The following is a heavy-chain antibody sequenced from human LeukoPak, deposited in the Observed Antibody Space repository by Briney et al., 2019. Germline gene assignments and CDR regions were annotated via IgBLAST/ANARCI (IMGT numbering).Heavy chain of an antibody. CDR3: ARGVELLWFGESEYYFDY. D-gene: IGHD3-10*01. CDR1: GFTFSIYA. CDR2: IKQDGSEK. J-gene: IGHJ4*02. V-gene: IGHV3-7*01. Sequence: TGGSLRLSCAASGFTFSIYAMSWVRQAPGKGLEWVANIKQDGSEKYYVDSVKGRFTISRDNAKNSLYLQMNSLRAEDTAVYYCARGVELLWFGESEYYFDYWGQGTLVTVSS.